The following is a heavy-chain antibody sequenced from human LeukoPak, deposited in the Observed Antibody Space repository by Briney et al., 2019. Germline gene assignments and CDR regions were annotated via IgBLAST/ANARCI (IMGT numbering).Heavy chain of an antibody. CDR2: ISSSSSYI. V-gene: IGHV3-21*01. CDR3: ARVCDFWSGYCGYYMDV. J-gene: IGHJ6*03. Sequence: GGSLRLSCAASGSTFSSYSMNWVRQAPGKGLEWVSSISSSSSYIYYADSVKGRFTISRDNAKNSLYLQMNSLRAEDTAVYYCARVCDFWSGYCGYYMDVWGKGTTVTVSS. D-gene: IGHD3-3*01. CDR1: GSTFSSYS.